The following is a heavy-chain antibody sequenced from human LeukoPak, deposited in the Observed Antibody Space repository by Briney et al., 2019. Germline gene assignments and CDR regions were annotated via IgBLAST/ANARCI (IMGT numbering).Heavy chain of an antibody. CDR2: MNPNSGNT. Sequence: ASVKVSCKASGYTFTSYDINWVRQATGQGLEWMGWMNPNSGNTGYAQKFQGRVTMTRNTSISTAYMELSSLRSDDTAVYYCARVAGGYSSSWYFVDWGQGTLVTVSS. J-gene: IGHJ4*02. CDR3: ARVAGGYSSSWYFVD. D-gene: IGHD6-13*01. CDR1: GYTFTSYD. V-gene: IGHV1-8*01.